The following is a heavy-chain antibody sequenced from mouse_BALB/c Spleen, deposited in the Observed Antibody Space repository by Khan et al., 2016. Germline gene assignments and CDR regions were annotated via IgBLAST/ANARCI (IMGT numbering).Heavy chain of an antibody. CDR2: INSNGGST. Sequence: EVQLVESGGGLVQPGGSLKLSCAASGFTFSTYGMSWVRQTPDKRLELVATINSNGGSTYYPDSVKGRFTISRDNAKNTLYLQMSSLKSEETAMYYCARRNYRGYFVYWGEGTTPTVST. CDR3: ARRNYRGYFVY. J-gene: IGHJ2*01. CDR1: GFTFSTYG. V-gene: IGHV5-6-3*01. D-gene: IGHD2-14*01.